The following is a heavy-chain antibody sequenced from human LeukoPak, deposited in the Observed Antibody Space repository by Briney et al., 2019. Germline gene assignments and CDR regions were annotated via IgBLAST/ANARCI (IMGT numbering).Heavy chain of an antibody. CDR1: GGSFSGYY. D-gene: IGHD1-14*01. V-gene: IGHV4-34*01. CDR2: INHSGST. J-gene: IGHJ4*02. Sequence: NPSETLSLTCAVYGGSFSGYYWSWIRQPPGKGLEWIGEINHSGSTNYNPSLKSRVTISVDTSKNQFSLKLTSVTAADTAVYYCATDNSRSRGLFDYWGQGTLVTVSS. CDR3: ATDNSRSRGLFDY.